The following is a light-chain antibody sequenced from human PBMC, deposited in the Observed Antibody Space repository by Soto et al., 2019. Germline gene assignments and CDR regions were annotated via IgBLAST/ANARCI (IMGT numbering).Light chain of an antibody. J-gene: IGKJ4*01. V-gene: IGKV3-11*02. Sequence: EIVLTQSPGTLSLSPGKRATITCRASQTIDNTLAWYQRKPGQPPRLLINYASTRATGGPARCSGSGSGRDVTLTISSLEPEDYAVYYCHQRSNWPPFTFGGGTNVEIK. CDR1: QTIDNT. CDR3: HQRSNWPPFT. CDR2: YAS.